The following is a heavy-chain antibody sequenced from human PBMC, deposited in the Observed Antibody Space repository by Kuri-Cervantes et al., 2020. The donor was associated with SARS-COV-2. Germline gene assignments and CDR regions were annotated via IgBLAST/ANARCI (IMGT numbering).Heavy chain of an antibody. CDR3: ARGPGNWGGFDY. CDR2: INHSGST. D-gene: IGHD7-27*01. Sequence: SQTLSLTCAVYGGSFSGYYWSWIRQPPGKGLEWIGEINHSGSTNYNPSLKCRVTISVDTSKNQFSLKLSSVTAADTAVYYCARGPGNWGGFDYWGQGTLVTVSS. J-gene: IGHJ4*02. V-gene: IGHV4-34*01. CDR1: GGSFSGYY.